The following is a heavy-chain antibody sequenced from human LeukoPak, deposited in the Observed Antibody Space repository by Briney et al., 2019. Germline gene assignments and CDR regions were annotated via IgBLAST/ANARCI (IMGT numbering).Heavy chain of an antibody. V-gene: IGHV5-51*01. CDR2: IYPGDSDT. Sequence: RGESLKISCKGSGYSFTSYWIGWVRQMPGKGLEWMGIIYPGDSDTRYSPSFQDQVTISADKSISTAYLQWGSLKASDTAMYYCARLGRAYYDFWRGMPHIDYWGQGTLVTVSS. D-gene: IGHD3-3*01. J-gene: IGHJ4*02. CDR1: GYSFTSYW. CDR3: ARLGRAYYDFWRGMPHIDY.